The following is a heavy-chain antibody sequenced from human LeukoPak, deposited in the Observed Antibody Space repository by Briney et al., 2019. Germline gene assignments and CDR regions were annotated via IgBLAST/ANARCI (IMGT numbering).Heavy chain of an antibody. V-gene: IGHV3-21*01. Sequence: PGGSLRLSCSASGFTFSDYDMNWVRQAPGKGLEWVSSISGLSSYTYYGESVKGRFSISRDNAKNSLYLQMNSLGAEDTATYYCGRAFPPLRTSSAGDLWGQGILVTVSS. CDR2: ISGLSSYT. D-gene: IGHD3-16*01. CDR1: GFTFSDYD. CDR3: GRAFPPLRTSSAGDL. J-gene: IGHJ4*02.